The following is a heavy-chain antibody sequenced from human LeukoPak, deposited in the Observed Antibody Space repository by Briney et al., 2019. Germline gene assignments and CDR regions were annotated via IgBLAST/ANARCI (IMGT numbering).Heavy chain of an antibody. D-gene: IGHD6-19*01. CDR1: GFTFSSYS. Sequence: GGSLRLSCAASGFTFSSYSMNWVRQAPGKGLEWVSAISGSGGSTYYADSVKGRFTISRDNSKNTLYLQMNSLRAEDTAVYYCAKGLSGWYYYYGMDVWGQGTTVTVSS. CDR3: AKGLSGWYYYYGMDV. CDR2: ISGSGGST. J-gene: IGHJ6*02. V-gene: IGHV3-23*01.